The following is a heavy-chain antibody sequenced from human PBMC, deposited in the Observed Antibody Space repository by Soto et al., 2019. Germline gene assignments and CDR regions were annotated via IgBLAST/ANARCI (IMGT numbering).Heavy chain of an antibody. J-gene: IGHJ6*02. CDR1: GCTFSSYS. CDR3: ARAITMVRGFYGMDV. Sequence: ASVKVSCKASGCTFSSYSISWVRQAPGQGLEWMGGIIPIFGTANYAQKFQGRVTITADESTSTAYMELSSLRSEDTAVYYCARAITMVRGFYGMDVWGQGTTVTVSS. D-gene: IGHD3-10*01. V-gene: IGHV1-69*13. CDR2: IIPIFGTA.